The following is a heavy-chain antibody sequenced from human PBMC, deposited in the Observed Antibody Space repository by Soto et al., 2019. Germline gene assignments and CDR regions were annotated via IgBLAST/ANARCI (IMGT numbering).Heavy chain of an antibody. Sequence: ASVKVSCKTSGYFFTSHYIHWVRLAPERGLEWMGRINPNNGDTNSPQKFQGRVTMTRNTSISTAYMELSSLRSEDTAVYYCARGRGFGVRRGWFDPWGQGTLVTVSS. CDR1: GYFFTSHY. D-gene: IGHD3-10*01. CDR3: ARGRGFGVRRGWFDP. CDR2: INPNNGDT. J-gene: IGHJ5*02. V-gene: IGHV1-2*06.